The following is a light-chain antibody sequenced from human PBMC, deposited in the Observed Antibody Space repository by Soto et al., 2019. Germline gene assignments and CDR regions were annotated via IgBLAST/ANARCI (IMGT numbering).Light chain of an antibody. J-gene: IGKJ1*01. CDR1: QSISSSY. Sequence: EIVLTQSPGTLSLSPGERATLSCRASQSISSSYLAWYQQKPGQAPRALIYGASSRATGIPDRFSGSVSGTDFTLTISRLEPEDFAVYYCQQYGSSSWTFGQGTKVEIK. CDR2: GAS. CDR3: QQYGSSSWT. V-gene: IGKV3-20*01.